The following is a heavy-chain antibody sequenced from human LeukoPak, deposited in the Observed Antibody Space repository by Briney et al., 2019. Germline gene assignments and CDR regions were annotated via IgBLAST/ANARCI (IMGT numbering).Heavy chain of an antibody. CDR3: ASLYGDYGADY. V-gene: IGHV3-48*03. J-gene: IGHJ4*02. CDR1: GFTLSSYE. CDR2: ISSIGRPI. D-gene: IGHD4-17*01. Sequence: PGGSLRLSCAACGFTLSSYEMKWVRQATGEGGEGVSYISSIGRPIYYAASLKGRFTISRDNATNSLYLQINSLRAEDTAVYYCASLYGDYGADYWGQGTLVTVSS.